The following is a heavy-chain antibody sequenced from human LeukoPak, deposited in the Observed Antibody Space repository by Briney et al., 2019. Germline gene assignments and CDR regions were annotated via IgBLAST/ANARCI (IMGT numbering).Heavy chain of an antibody. Sequence: SETLSLTCAVYGGSSSGDYWSWIRQPPGKGLEWIGEINHSGSTNYNPSLKSRVTISVYTSKNQFSLKLSSVTAADTAVYYCARSYAHDYWGQGTLVTVSS. J-gene: IGHJ4*02. V-gene: IGHV4-34*01. D-gene: IGHD2-2*01. CDR3: ARSYAHDY. CDR2: INHSGST. CDR1: GGSSSGDY.